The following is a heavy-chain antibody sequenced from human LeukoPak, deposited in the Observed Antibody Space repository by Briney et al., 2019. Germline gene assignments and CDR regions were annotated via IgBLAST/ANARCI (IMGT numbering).Heavy chain of an antibody. CDR1: GFTSSSYA. CDR2: ISGSGGST. Sequence: RGSPRPSSAASGFTSSSYAMSRGRQAPGEGLQWVSAISGSGGSTYCADSVKGRFTISRDNSKNTLYLPMNSLRAEDTAVYYWAKDFSVYYYVSRVLDYCGHRDLGTVSP. J-gene: IGHJ4*03. V-gene: IGHV3-23*01. CDR3: AKDFSVYYYVSRVLDY. D-gene: IGHD3-22*01.